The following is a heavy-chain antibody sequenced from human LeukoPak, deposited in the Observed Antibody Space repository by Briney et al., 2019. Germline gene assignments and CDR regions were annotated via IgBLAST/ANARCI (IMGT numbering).Heavy chain of an antibody. CDR1: GFTFSSYG. J-gene: IGHJ4*02. CDR3: AKDDNWNYHD. D-gene: IGHD1-7*01. CDR2: ISYDGSNK. Sequence: GGSLRLSCAAPGFTFSSYGMHWVRQAPGKGLEWVAVISYDGSNKYYADSVKGRFTISRDNSKNTLYLQMNSLRAEDTAVYYCAKDDNWNYHDWGQGTLVTVSS. V-gene: IGHV3-30*18.